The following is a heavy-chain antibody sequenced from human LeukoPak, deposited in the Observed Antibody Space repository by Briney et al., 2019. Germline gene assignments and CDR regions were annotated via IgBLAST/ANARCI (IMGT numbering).Heavy chain of an antibody. CDR2: IYTSGST. CDR1: GGSISSGDYY. J-gene: IGHJ4*02. CDR3: ARGGYSYGGYYFDY. D-gene: IGHD5-18*01. V-gene: IGHV4-61*08. Sequence: SETLSLTCTVSGGSISSGDYYWSWIRQPPGKGLEWIGYIYTSGSTNYNPSLKSRVTISVDTSKNQFSLKLSSVTAVDTAVYYCARGGYSYGGYYFDYWGQGTLVTVSS.